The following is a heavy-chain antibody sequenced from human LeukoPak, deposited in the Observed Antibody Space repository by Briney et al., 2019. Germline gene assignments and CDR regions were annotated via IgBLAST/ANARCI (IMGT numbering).Heavy chain of an antibody. V-gene: IGHV1-8*01. CDR3: ARMGAYYDFWSGYYNRYYYYGMDV. J-gene: IGHJ6*02. Sequence: ASVKVSCKASGYTFTSYDINWVRQATGQGLEWMGWMNPNSGNTGYAQKFQGRVTMTRNTSISTAYMELSSLRSEDTAVDYCARMGAYYDFWSGYYNRYYYYGMDVWGQGTTVTVSS. CDR1: GYTFTSYD. CDR2: MNPNSGNT. D-gene: IGHD3-3*01.